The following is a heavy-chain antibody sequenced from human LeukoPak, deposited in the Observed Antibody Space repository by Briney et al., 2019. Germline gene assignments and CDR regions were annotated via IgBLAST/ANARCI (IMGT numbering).Heavy chain of an antibody. J-gene: IGHJ5*02. V-gene: IGHV4-4*07. CDR1: GGSISTFY. CDR3: ARHGSVVVAASWFDP. D-gene: IGHD2-15*01. Sequence: SETLSLTCTVSGGSISTFYWSWIRQPAGKGLEWIGRIFTTGSTNFNPSLKSRVTISVDTSKNQFSLKLSSVTAADTAVYYCARHGSVVVAASWFDPWGQGTLVTVSS. CDR2: IFTTGST.